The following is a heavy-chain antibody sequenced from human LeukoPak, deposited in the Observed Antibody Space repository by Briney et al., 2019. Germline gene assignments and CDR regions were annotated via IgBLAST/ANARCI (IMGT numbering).Heavy chain of an antibody. Sequence: PGGSLRLSCAASGFTFSSYAMSWVRQAPGKGLEWVSAISGSGGSTYYADSVKGRFTISRDNSKNTLYLQMNSLRAEDTAVYYCAKADFRGITMIVVAGGDYFDYWGQGTLVTVSS. D-gene: IGHD3-22*01. J-gene: IGHJ4*02. CDR2: ISGSGGST. V-gene: IGHV3-23*01. CDR1: GFTFSSYA. CDR3: AKADFRGITMIVVAGGDYFDY.